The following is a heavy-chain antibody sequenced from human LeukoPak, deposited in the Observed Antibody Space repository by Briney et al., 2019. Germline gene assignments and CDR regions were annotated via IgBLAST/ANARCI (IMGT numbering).Heavy chain of an antibody. CDR3: ARRRYYDGSGYLE. V-gene: IGHV4-39*01. D-gene: IGHD3-22*01. CDR1: GDSISRSDSY. Sequence: SETLSLKCSVSGDSISRSDSYWDWIRQPPGKGLQWIGTIYYSGRTYYSPSLRSRVTMSVDTSNNQFSLNLRSVTAADTAVYYCARRRYYDGSGYLEWGQGTLLSVSS. CDR2: IYYSGRT. J-gene: IGHJ1*01.